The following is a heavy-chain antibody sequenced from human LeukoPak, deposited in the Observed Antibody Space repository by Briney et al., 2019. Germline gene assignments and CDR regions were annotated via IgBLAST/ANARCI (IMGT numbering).Heavy chain of an antibody. D-gene: IGHD2/OR15-2a*01. CDR3: ARGLLTDV. Sequence: GGSLRLSCAASGFTFSSYSMNWVRQAPGKGLEWVSSISSNSSYIYYADSVKGRFTISRDNAKNSLYLQMNSLRAEDTAVYYCARGLLTDVWGQGATVTVSS. J-gene: IGHJ6*02. CDR2: ISSNSSYI. V-gene: IGHV3-21*01. CDR1: GFTFSSYS.